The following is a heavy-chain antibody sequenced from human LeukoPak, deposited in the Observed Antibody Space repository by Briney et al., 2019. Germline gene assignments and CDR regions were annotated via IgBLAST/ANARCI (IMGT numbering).Heavy chain of an antibody. Sequence: GGSLRLSCAASGFTFSSTAMSWVRQAPGKGLEWVSVIYGGVNTVYADSVQGRFTISRDNSKNTLFLEMNSLRAEDTAVYYCAKSPKTGFLFDYWGKGTLVTVSS. D-gene: IGHD1-1*01. CDR3: AKSPKTGFLFDY. CDR1: GFTFSSTA. J-gene: IGHJ4*02. CDR2: IYGGVNT. V-gene: IGHV3-66*01.